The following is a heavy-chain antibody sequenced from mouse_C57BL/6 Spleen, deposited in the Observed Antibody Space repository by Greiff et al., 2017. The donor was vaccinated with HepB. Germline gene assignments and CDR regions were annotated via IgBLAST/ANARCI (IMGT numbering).Heavy chain of an antibody. Sequence: VQLQQSGAELVRPGASVTLSCKASGYTFTDYEMHWVKQTPVHGLEWIGAIDPETGGTAYNQKFKGKAILTADKSSSTAYMELRSLTSEDSAVYYCTRPTTVVAYYAMDYWGQGTSVTVSS. J-gene: IGHJ4*01. CDR3: TRPTTVVAYYAMDY. CDR2: IDPETGGT. CDR1: GYTFTDYE. V-gene: IGHV1-15*01. D-gene: IGHD1-1*01.